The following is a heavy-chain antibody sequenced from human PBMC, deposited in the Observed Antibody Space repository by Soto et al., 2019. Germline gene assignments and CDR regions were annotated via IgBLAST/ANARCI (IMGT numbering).Heavy chain of an antibody. CDR1: GFTFSNYG. J-gene: IGHJ3*02. CDR2: ISYDGSNK. V-gene: IGHV3-30*18. CDR3: AKDPFTVTPGGAFDI. Sequence: PGGSLRLSCAASGFTFSNYGMHWVRQAPGKGLNWVTVISYDGSNKYYADSVKGRFTISRDNSKNTLYLQMNSLRAEDTALYYCAKDPFTVTPGGAFDIWGQGTMVTVSS. D-gene: IGHD4-17*01.